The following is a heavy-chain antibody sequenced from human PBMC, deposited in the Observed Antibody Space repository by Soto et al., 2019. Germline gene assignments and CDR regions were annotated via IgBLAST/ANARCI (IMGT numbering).Heavy chain of an antibody. CDR3: ARQVYGDYLGGNWFDP. CDR1: GGSISNSGAYY. D-gene: IGHD4-17*01. CDR2: ISYRGTP. J-gene: IGHJ5*02. V-gene: IGHV4-30-4*08. Sequence: SETLSLTCTVSGGSISNSGAYYWGWVRQPTGKGLEWIGYISYRGTPYYTPSLKSRVSLSIDPAKNQFSLKLSSVTAADTALYFCARQVYGDYLGGNWFDPWGQGALVTVSS.